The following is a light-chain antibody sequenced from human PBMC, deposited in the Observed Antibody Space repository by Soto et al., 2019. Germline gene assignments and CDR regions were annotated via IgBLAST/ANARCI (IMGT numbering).Light chain of an antibody. CDR2: AAS. CDR3: QQSYSGPRT. Sequence: DIQMTQSPSTLSGSVGDRVTITCRASQTISSWLAWYQQKPGKAPKLLIYAASTLESGVPSRFSATVSGTDFTLTISSLQPEDFATYYCQQSYSGPRTFGQGTKVDI. V-gene: IGKV1-5*01. J-gene: IGKJ1*01. CDR1: QTISSW.